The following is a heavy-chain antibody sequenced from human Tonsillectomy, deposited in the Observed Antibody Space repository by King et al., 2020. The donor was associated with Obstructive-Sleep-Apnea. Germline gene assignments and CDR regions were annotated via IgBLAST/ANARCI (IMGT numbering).Heavy chain of an antibody. J-gene: IGHJ6*02. Sequence: VQLVESGGGLVHPGRSLRLSCAASGFTFDDYAIHWVRQAPGKGLEWVSGISWNSGSIAYADSVRGRFTISRDNAKNSLYLQMNSLGAEDTALYYCAKALGRYCTGGSCYSSMDVWGQGTTVTVSS. CDR2: ISWNSGSI. CDR1: GFTFDDYA. CDR3: AKALGRYCTGGSCYSSMDV. D-gene: IGHD2-15*01. V-gene: IGHV3-9*01.